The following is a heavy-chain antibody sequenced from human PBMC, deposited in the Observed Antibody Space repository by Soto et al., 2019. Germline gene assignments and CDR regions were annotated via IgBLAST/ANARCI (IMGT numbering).Heavy chain of an antibody. D-gene: IGHD6-19*01. J-gene: IGHJ6*02. CDR1: GFTFSSYA. CDR3: AKAARAVAAYYYYGMDV. CDR2: ISGSGGST. V-gene: IGHV3-23*01. Sequence: GGSLRLSCAASGFTFSSYAMSWVRQAPGKGLEWVSAISGSGGSTYYADSVKGRFAISRDNSKNTLYLQMNSLRAEDTAVYYCAKAARAVAAYYYYGMDVWGQGTTVTVSS.